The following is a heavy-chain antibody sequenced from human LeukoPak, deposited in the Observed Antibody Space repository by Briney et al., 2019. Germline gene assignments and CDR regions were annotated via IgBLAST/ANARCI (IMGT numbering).Heavy chain of an antibody. D-gene: IGHD2-21*02. CDR3: ARRVTSNWFDP. CDR1: GCSINSYY. J-gene: IGHJ5*02. V-gene: IGHV4-59*08. CDR2: MYYSGST. Sequence: SETLSLTCTVSGCSINSYYWSWIRQPPGKGLEWIGYMYYSGSTNYNPSLKSRVTISVDTSKNQFSLKLSSVTAADTAVYYCARRVTSNWFDPWGQGTLVTVSS.